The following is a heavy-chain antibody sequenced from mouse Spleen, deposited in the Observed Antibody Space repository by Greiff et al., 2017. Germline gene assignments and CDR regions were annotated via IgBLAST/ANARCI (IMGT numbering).Heavy chain of an antibody. Sequence: EVKVVESGGGLVKPGGSLKLSCAASGFTFSDYGMHWVRQAPEKGLEWVAYISSGSSTIYYADTVKGRFTISRDNAKNTLFLQMTSLRSEDTAMYYCALHYYGSSSYWYFDVWGTGTTVTVSS. CDR1: GFTFSDYG. V-gene: IGHV5-17*01. D-gene: IGHD1-1*01. CDR2: ISSGSSTI. J-gene: IGHJ1*03. CDR3: ALHYYGSSSYWYFDV.